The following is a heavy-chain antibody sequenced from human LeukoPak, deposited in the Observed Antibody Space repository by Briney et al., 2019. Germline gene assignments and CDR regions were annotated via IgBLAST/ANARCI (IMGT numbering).Heavy chain of an antibody. CDR1: GVSISSYY. V-gene: IGHV4-59*08. D-gene: IGHD3-22*01. CDR2: IYYSGST. Sequence: PSETLSLTCTVSGVSISSYYWSWIRQPPGKGLEWIGYIYYSGSTNYNPSLKSRVTISVDTSKNQFSLWLSSVTAADTAVYYCARLETYDSTLDYWGQGTLVTVSS. J-gene: IGHJ4*02. CDR3: ARLETYDSTLDY.